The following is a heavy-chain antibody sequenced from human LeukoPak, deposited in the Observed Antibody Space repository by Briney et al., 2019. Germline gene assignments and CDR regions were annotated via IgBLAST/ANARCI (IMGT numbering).Heavy chain of an antibody. V-gene: IGHV1-2*02. Sequence: GASVKVSCKASGYSFTGYYMHWVRQAPGQGLEWMGWINPNSGGTNYAQKFQGRVTMTRDTSISTAYMELSRLRSDDTAVYYCARDTYYYDSSGYYSLVYWGQGTLVTVSS. D-gene: IGHD3-22*01. CDR3: ARDTYYYDSSGYYSLVY. CDR1: GYSFTGYY. CDR2: INPNSGGT. J-gene: IGHJ4*02.